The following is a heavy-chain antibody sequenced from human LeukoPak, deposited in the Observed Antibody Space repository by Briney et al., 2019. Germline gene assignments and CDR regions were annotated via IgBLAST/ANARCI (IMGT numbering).Heavy chain of an antibody. CDR1: GYTFTSYY. CDR3: ARVGEVVVTAIPGAFDI. J-gene: IGHJ4*02. D-gene: IGHD2-21*02. V-gene: IGHV1-46*01. Sequence: VASVKVSCKASGYTFTSYYMHWVRQAPGQGLEWMGIINPSGGSTSYAQKFQGRVTMTEDTSTDTAYMELSSLRSEDTAVYYCARVGEVVVTAIPGAFDIWGQGTLVTVSS. CDR2: INPSGGST.